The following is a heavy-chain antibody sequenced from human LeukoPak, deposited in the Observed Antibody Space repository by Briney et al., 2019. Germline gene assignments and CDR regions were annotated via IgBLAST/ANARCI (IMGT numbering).Heavy chain of an antibody. J-gene: IGHJ3*02. V-gene: IGHV4-59*01. Sequence: SETLSLTCTDSGGSLNSYNGSWIRQPPGKGLEWIGYIFYSGSTNYNPSLKSRVTISVDTSKNQFSLKLNSVTAADTAVYYCARESGSFKGGALDIWGQGTMVTVSS. CDR3: ARESGSFKGGALDI. CDR2: IFYSGST. D-gene: IGHD1-26*01. CDR1: GGSLNSYN.